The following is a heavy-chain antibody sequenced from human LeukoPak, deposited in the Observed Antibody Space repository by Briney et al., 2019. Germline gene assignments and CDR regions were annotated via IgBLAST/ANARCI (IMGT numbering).Heavy chain of an antibody. Sequence: GGSLRLSCAASGFTFSSYAMNWVRQAPGKGLEWVSAISGSGGSTYYADSVKGRFTISRDNSKNTLYLQMNSLRAEDTAVYYCAKDQLAVAGTGGGAFDIWGQGTMVTVSS. D-gene: IGHD6-19*01. CDR1: GFTFSSYA. J-gene: IGHJ3*02. CDR2: ISGSGGST. CDR3: AKDQLAVAGTGGGAFDI. V-gene: IGHV3-23*01.